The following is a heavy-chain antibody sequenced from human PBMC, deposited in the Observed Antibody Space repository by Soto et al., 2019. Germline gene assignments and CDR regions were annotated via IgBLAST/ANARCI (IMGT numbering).Heavy chain of an antibody. CDR3: ARWRTAASAYWYVDL. CDR1: DDSVSSGSYY. J-gene: IGHJ2*01. D-gene: IGHD2-15*01. V-gene: IGHV4-61*01. Sequence: QVQLQESGPGLVKPSETLSLSCTVSDDSVSSGSYYWTWIRQPPGKRLEWIGSVFHSGSTNYNPAHKSRVTVSVDTSNKQSDLTLMSVSAADTAVYFRARWRTAASAYWYVDLWGRCTLVSVSS. CDR2: VFHSGST.